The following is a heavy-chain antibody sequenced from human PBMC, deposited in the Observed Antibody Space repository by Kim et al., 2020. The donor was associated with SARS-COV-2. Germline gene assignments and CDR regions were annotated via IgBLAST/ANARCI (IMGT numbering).Heavy chain of an antibody. CDR1: GGSISSYY. D-gene: IGHD3-22*01. CDR2: IYYSGST. V-gene: IGHV4-59*01. CDR3: ARAKPISYYYDSSGYNYFDD. J-gene: IGHJ4*02. Sequence: SETLSLTCTVSGGSISSYYWSWIRQPPGKGLEWIGYIYYSGSTNYNPSLKSRVTISVDTSKNQYSLKLISVTAADTAVYYCARAKPISYYYDSSGYNYFDDWGQGTLVTVSS.